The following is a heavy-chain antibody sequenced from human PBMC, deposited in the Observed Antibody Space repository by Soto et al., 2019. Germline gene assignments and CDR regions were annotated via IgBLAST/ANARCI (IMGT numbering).Heavy chain of an antibody. CDR1: GDSISSGAFS. V-gene: IGHV4-39*01. CDR3: ARKRVYCGGDCSTQ. D-gene: IGHD2-21*02. CDR2: MYYIGST. Sequence: SETLSLTCTVSGDSISSGAFSWSWIRQPPGKGLEWIGTMYYIGSTYYNPFLTSQVTISGETSKNQFSLKLSSVTAAATAVYYCARKRVYCGGDCSTQWGQGTLVTVSS. J-gene: IGHJ4*02.